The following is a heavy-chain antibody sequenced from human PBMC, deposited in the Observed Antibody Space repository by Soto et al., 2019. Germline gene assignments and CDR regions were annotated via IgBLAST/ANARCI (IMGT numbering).Heavy chain of an antibody. J-gene: IGHJ6*02. CDR3: AKTLGLGNYGSGSSGYDGLDV. Sequence: EVQLVESGGGLVQPGGSLRLSCAASGFTFSSYWIHWVRQAPGKGLEWVSRINSDGSSATYADSVRGRFTISRDNAKNMLDLQMKSLTAGDTAVFYCAKTLGLGNYGSGSSGYDGLDVWGQWTTVTVSS. CDR1: GFTFSSYW. D-gene: IGHD3-10*01. V-gene: IGHV3-74*03. CDR2: INSDGSSA.